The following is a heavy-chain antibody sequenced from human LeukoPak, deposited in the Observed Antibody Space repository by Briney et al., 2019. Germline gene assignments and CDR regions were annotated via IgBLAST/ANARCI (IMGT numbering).Heavy chain of an antibody. CDR1: GCKFNNYW. J-gene: IGHJ6*02. V-gene: IGHV5-51*01. CDR3: ATSYSRSSAPPYFYGMDV. Sequence: GESLKISCKGSGCKFNNYWIGWVRQMPGKGLEWMGIIYPGDSHTRYSPSFQGQVTISADKSISTAYLQWSSLKASDTAMYYCATSYSRSSAPPYFYGMDVWGQGTTVTVSS. CDR2: IYPGDSHT. D-gene: IGHD6-6*01.